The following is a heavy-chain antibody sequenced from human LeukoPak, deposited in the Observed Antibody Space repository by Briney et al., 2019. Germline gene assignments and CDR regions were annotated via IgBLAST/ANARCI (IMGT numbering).Heavy chain of an antibody. D-gene: IGHD3-16*02. Sequence: SETLSLTCTVSGGSISSSSYYWGWIRQPPGKGLEWIGSIYYSGSTYYNPSLKSRVTISVDTSKNQFSLKLSSVTAADTAVYYCARGWGVIPRAVSGPRSYFDYWGQGTLVTVSS. V-gene: IGHV4-39*07. J-gene: IGHJ4*02. CDR3: ARGWGVIPRAVSGPRSYFDY. CDR2: IYYSGST. CDR1: GGSISSSSYY.